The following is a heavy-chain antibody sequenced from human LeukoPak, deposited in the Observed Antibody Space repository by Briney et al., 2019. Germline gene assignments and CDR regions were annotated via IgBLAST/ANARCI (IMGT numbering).Heavy chain of an antibody. CDR3: ATDQVGATAPLY. D-gene: IGHD1-26*01. CDR2: FDPEDGET. CDR1: GYALTELS. J-gene: IGHJ4*02. V-gene: IGHV1-24*01. Sequence: GASVKVSCKVSGYALTELSMHWVRQAPGKGLEWMGGFDPEDGETIYAQKFQGRVTMTEDTSTDTAYMELSSLRSEDTAVYYCATDQVGATAPLYWGQGTLVTVSS.